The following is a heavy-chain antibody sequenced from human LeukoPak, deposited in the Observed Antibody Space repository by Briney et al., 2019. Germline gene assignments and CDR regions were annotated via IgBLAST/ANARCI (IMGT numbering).Heavy chain of an antibody. Sequence: SVKVSCKASGYTFSSYAISWVRQAPGQGLEWMGGIIPIFGTANYAQKFQGRVTITADESTSTAYMELSSLRSEDTAVYYCARVKQLGPIPNWFDPWGQGTLVTVSS. J-gene: IGHJ5*02. CDR2: IIPIFGTA. CDR3: ARVKQLGPIPNWFDP. V-gene: IGHV1-69*13. CDR1: GYTFSSYA. D-gene: IGHD1-1*01.